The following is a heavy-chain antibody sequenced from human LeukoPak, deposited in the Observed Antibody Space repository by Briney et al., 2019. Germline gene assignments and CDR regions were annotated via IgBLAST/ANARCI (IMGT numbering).Heavy chain of an antibody. Sequence: SETLSLTCAVSGYSISSGYYWGWIRQPPGKGLEWIGSIYYSGSTYYIPSLKSRVTISVDTSKNQFSLKLSSVTTADTAVYYCARLGCSGGSCYQYYYYYMDVWGKGTTVTVSS. CDR1: GYSISSGYY. V-gene: IGHV4-38-2*01. J-gene: IGHJ6*03. CDR2: IYYSGST. CDR3: ARLGCSGGSCYQYYYYYMDV. D-gene: IGHD2-15*01.